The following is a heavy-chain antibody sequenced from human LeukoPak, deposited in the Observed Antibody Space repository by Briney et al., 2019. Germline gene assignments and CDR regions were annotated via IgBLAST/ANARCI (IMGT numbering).Heavy chain of an antibody. Sequence: GGSLRLSCAASGFDFSIYAIDWVRQAPGRGLEWVSSISSGSSFQNYADSVKGRFTISRDNAKNSVYLQMNRLRAEDTAVYFCAREGDPPGFYYYHHVDVWGKGTTVTVSS. D-gene: IGHD3-16*01. V-gene: IGHV3-21*01. CDR3: AREGDPPGFYYYHHVDV. CDR2: ISSGSSFQ. J-gene: IGHJ6*03. CDR1: GFDFSIYA.